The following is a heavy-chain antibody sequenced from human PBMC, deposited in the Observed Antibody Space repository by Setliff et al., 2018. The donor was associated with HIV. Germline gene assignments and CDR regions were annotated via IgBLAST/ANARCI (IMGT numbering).Heavy chain of an antibody. CDR2: IIPIFGTA. CDR1: GGTFGTYA. V-gene: IGHV1-69*13. CDR3: ARDPVSDNSATPYYFDY. Sequence: SVKVSCKASGGTFGTYAISWVRQAPGQGLEWMGGIIPIFGTANYDQRFQGRVTITADETTSTAYMELSSLRSEDTAVYFCARDPVSDNSATPYYFDYWGQGTLVTVSS. D-gene: IGHD2-21*01. J-gene: IGHJ4*02.